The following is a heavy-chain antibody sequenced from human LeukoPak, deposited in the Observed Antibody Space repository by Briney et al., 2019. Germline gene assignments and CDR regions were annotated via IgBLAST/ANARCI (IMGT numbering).Heavy chain of an antibody. V-gene: IGHV3-20*04. D-gene: IGHD2-15*01. CDR1: GFTFDDYG. CDR3: ARAIPILHPRDYYYYMDV. J-gene: IGHJ6*03. Sequence: GGSLRLXCAASGFTFDDYGMSWDRQAPGKGLEWVSGINWNGGSTGYADSVKGRFTISRDNAKNSLYLQMNSLRAEDTALYYCARAIPILHPRDYYYYMDVWGKGTTVTVSS. CDR2: INWNGGST.